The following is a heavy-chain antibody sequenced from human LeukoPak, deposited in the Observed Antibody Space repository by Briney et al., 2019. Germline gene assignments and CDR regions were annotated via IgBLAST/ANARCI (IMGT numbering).Heavy chain of an antibody. D-gene: IGHD6-19*01. Sequence: SETLSLTCTVSGGSITSSSYYWGWIRQPPGKGLEWIGSIYYSGSTYYNPSLKSRVTISVDTSKNQFSLKLSSVTAADTAVYFCAREVTGTLAFDIWGQGTLVTVSS. CDR2: IYYSGST. CDR3: AREVTGTLAFDI. CDR1: GGSITSSSYY. J-gene: IGHJ3*02. V-gene: IGHV4-39*07.